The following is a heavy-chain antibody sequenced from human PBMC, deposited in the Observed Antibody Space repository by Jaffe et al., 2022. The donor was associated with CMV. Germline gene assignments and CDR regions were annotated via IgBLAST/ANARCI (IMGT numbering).Heavy chain of an antibody. CDR2: ISWNSGSI. D-gene: IGHD6-13*01. CDR1: GFTFDDYA. Sequence: EVQLVESGGGLVQPGRSLRLSCAASGFTFDDYAMHWVRQAPGKGLEWVSGISWNSGSIGYADSVKGRFTISRDNAKNSLYLQMNSLRAEDTALYYCAKDIQARSSSWYHGLDVWGQGTTVTVSS. V-gene: IGHV3-9*01. CDR3: AKDIQARSSSWYHGLDV. J-gene: IGHJ6*02.